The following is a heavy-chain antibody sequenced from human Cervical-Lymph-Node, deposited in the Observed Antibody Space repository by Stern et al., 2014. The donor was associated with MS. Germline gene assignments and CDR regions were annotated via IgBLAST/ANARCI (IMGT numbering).Heavy chain of an antibody. CDR3: ATAPMYFYTSGSYDF. D-gene: IGHD3-10*01. CDR1: EFTFSIYG. V-gene: IGHV3-30*03. Sequence: VQLVESGGGVVQPGRSLRLFCVASEFTFSIYGMYWVRQAPGKGLEWVAVVSYDESKKYYADSVKGRFTISRDNSKNTLYLQMNSLRTEDTAMYYCATAPMYFYTSGSYDFWGQGTLVTVSS. J-gene: IGHJ1*01. CDR2: VSYDESKK.